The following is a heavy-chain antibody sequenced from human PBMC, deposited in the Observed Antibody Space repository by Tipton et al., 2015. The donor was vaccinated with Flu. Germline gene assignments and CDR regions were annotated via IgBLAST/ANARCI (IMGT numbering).Heavy chain of an antibody. J-gene: IGHJ3*02. V-gene: IGHV4-39*07. D-gene: IGHD3-22*01. CDR3: ARDGFITMIVVVTPGAFDI. Sequence: LRLSCTVSGGSISSSSYYWGWIRQPPGKGLEWIGSIYYSGNTYYNPSLKSRVTISVDTSKNQFSLKLSSVTPADTAVYYCARDGFITMIVVVTPGAFDIWGQGTMVTVSS. CDR1: GGSISSSSYY. CDR2: IYYSGNT.